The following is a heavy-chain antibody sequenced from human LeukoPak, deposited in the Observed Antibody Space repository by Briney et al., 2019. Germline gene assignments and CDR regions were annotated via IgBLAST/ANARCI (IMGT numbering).Heavy chain of an antibody. V-gene: IGHV3-23*01. CDR1: GFTFSSYA. J-gene: IGHJ2*01. D-gene: IGHD2-2*02. CDR3: ATTQGYCSSTSCYNWYFDL. CDR2: ISGSGDRT. Sequence: PGGSLRLSCAASGFTFSSYAMTWVRQAPGKGLDWVSTISGSGDRTFHTDSVKGRFTISRDNAKNTLYLQMTSLRAEDTAVYYCATTQGYCSSTSCYNWYFDLWGRGTLVTVSS.